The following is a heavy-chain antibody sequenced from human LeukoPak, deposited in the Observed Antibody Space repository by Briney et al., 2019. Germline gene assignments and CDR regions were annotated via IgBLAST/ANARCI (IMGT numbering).Heavy chain of an antibody. V-gene: IGHV4-39*07. CDR1: GGSISSSSYY. J-gene: IGHJ4*02. CDR2: IYYSGST. D-gene: IGHD4-11*01. Sequence: PSETLSLTCTVSGGSISSSSYYWGWIRQPPGKGLGWIGSIYYSGSTYYNPSLKSRVTISVDTSKNQFSLKLSSVTAADTAVYYCVLTTVKNFDYWGQGTLVTVSS. CDR3: VLTTVKNFDY.